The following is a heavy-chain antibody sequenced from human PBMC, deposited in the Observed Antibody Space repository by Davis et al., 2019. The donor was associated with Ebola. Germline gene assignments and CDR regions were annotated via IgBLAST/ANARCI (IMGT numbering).Heavy chain of an antibody. CDR1: GYSFSDYY. CDR2: VDPKAGKT. V-gene: IGHV1-69-2*01. D-gene: IGHD3-9*01. CDR3: ATLDILTAYVSYAMDV. J-gene: IGHJ6*02. Sequence: AASVKVSCKGSGYSFSDYYMHWVQGAPGKGLEWVGLVDPKAGKTVYAEKFQDRVTITADKSRDTVYMELSSLRYEDTAVYYCATLDILTAYVSYAMDVWGQGTTVTVS.